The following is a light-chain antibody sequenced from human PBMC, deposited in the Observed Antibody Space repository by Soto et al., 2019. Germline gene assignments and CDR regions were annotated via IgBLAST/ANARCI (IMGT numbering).Light chain of an antibody. Sequence: DIQLTQSPSTLSASVGDRVTIPCRASQSISSWLAWYQQKPGKAPKLLIYDASNLESGVPSRFSGSGSGTEFTLTISSLQPDDFATYYCQQLESYPSTFGGGTKVDI. J-gene: IGKJ4*01. CDR1: QSISSW. CDR2: DAS. CDR3: QQLESYPST. V-gene: IGKV1-5*01.